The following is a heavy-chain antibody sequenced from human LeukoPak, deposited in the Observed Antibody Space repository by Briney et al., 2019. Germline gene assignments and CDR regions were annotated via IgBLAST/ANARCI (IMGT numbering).Heavy chain of an antibody. J-gene: IGHJ4*02. CDR3: AKDYVVVTH. CDR1: GGSISSYY. V-gene: IGHV4-59*01. D-gene: IGHD2-21*02. CDR2: IYYSGST. Sequence: SETLSLTCTVSGGSISSYYWSWIRQPPGKGLEWIGYIYYSGSTNYNPSLKSRVTISVDTSKNQFSLKLTSVTAADTAVYYCAKDYVVVTHWGQGTLVTVSS.